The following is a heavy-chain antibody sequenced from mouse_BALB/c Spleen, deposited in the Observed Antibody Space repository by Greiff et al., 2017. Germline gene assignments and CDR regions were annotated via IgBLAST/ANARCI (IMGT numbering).Heavy chain of an antibody. CDR3: ATAYPYYYAMDY. CDR2: IWSGGST. J-gene: IGHJ4*01. V-gene: IGHV2-4-1*01. CDR1: GFSLTSYG. Sequence: VMLVESGPGLVQPSQSLSITCTVSGFSLTSYGVHWVRQSPGKGLEWLGVIWSGGSTDYNAAFISRLSISKDNSKSQVFFKMNSLQADDTAIYYCATAYPYYYAMDYWGQGTSVTVSS.